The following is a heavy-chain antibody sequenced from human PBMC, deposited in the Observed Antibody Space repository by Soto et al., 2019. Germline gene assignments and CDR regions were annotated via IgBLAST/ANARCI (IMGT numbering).Heavy chain of an antibody. Sequence: SETLSLTCTVSGGSISSYYWSWIRQPPGKGLEWIGYIYYSGSTNYNPSLKSRVTISVDTSKNQFSLKLSSVTAADTAVYYCAREGEKNGDYFRWFDPWGQGTLVTVSS. D-gene: IGHD4-17*01. CDR1: GGSISSYY. CDR3: AREGEKNGDYFRWFDP. J-gene: IGHJ5*02. CDR2: IYYSGST. V-gene: IGHV4-59*01.